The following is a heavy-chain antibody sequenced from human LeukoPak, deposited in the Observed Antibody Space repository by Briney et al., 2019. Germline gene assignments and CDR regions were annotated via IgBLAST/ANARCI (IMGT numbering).Heavy chain of an antibody. CDR2: INPNSGDT. V-gene: IGHV1-2*06. Sequence: VASVKVSCKASGYTFTAHYMHWVRQVPGQGLEWMGRINPNSGDTDYAQKFQGRVIMTRDTSISTAYMEVSRLRSDDTAVYYCARVDSGHDYGPSWGQGTTVTVSS. D-gene: IGHD5-12*01. J-gene: IGHJ3*01. CDR1: GYTFTAHY. CDR3: ARVDSGHDYGPS.